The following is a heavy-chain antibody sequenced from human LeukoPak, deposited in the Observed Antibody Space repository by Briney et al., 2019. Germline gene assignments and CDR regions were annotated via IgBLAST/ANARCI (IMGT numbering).Heavy chain of an antibody. V-gene: IGHV3-9*01. Sequence: PGRSLRLSCAASGFTFDDYAMHWVRHAPGKGLEWVSGISWNSGSIGYADSVKGRFTISRDNAKNSLYLQMNSLRAEDTAVYYCVRGGVDYWGQGTLVTVSS. CDR3: VRGGVDY. J-gene: IGHJ4*02. CDR1: GFTFDDYA. D-gene: IGHD3-16*01. CDR2: ISWNSGSI.